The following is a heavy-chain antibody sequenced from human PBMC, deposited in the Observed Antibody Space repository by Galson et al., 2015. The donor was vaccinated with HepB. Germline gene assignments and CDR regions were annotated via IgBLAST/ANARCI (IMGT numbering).Heavy chain of an antibody. V-gene: IGHV5-10-1*01. CDR2: IDPSDSYT. Sequence: QSGAEVKKPGESLRISCKGSGYSFTSYWISWVRQMPGKGLEWMGRIDPSDSYTNYSPSSQGHVTISADKSISTAYLQWSSLKASDTAMYYCASAYYDFWSGYYWGQGTLVTVSS. CDR3: ASAYYDFWSGYY. J-gene: IGHJ4*02. D-gene: IGHD3-3*01. CDR1: GYSFTSYW.